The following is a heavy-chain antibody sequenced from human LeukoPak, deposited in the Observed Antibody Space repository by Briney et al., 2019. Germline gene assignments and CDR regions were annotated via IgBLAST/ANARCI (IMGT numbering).Heavy chain of an antibody. CDR3: AKTDSSDYSYYFDY. Sequence: PGGSLRLSCVASDFTFSSYNMNWVRQAPGKGLEWVSSISSSSSYIYYADSVKGRFTISRDNSKNTLYLQMNSLRAEDTAVYYCAKTDSSDYSYYFDYWGQGALVTVSS. J-gene: IGHJ4*02. CDR2: ISSSSSYI. V-gene: IGHV3-21*04. CDR1: DFTFSSYN. D-gene: IGHD3-22*01.